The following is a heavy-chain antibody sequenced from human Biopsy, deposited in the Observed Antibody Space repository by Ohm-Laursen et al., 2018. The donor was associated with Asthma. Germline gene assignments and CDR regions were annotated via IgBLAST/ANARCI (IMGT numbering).Heavy chain of an antibody. D-gene: IGHD4-17*01. CDR3: ASDFPKDYVRYNFQF. CDR2: HDHEEGGT. V-gene: IGHV1-24*01. Sequence: SVTVFCTLSGSSLTALSMHWVRQAPGLGLEWLGGHDHEEGGTVNARRFQGRVTMTEDTSTDTAYMELSSLSSDDTAVYYCASDFPKDYVRYNFQFWGQGTLVTVSA. J-gene: IGHJ4*02. CDR1: GSSLTALS.